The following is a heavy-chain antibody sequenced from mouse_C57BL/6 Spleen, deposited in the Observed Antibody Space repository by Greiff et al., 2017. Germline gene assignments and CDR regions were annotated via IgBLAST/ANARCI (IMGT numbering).Heavy chain of an antibody. D-gene: IGHD1-1*01. V-gene: IGHV1-42*01. Sequence: EVQLQQSGPELVKPGASVKLSCTASGFSFTGYYMNWVKHSPEKSLEWIGEINPSTGGTTYDQKFKAKATLTVDKSSSTAYMQLKSRTSEDSAVYYCARRIYGDYAMDYWGQGTSVTVSS. CDR3: ARRIYGDYAMDY. CDR2: INPSTGGT. CDR1: GFSFTGYY. J-gene: IGHJ4*01.